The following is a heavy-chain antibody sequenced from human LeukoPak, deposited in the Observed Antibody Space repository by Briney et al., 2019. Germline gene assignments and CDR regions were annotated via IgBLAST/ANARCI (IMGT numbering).Heavy chain of an antibody. CDR3: AKLTGTTPPAFDY. D-gene: IGHD1-20*01. Sequence: GASVKVSCKASGYTFTSYYIHWVRQAPGQGLEWMGIINPSSGSTSYAQKFQGRVTMTRDTSTSTMYMELSSLRSEDTAVYYCAKLTGTTPPAFDYWGQGTLVTVSS. CDR2: INPSSGST. V-gene: IGHV1-46*01. CDR1: GYTFTSYY. J-gene: IGHJ4*02.